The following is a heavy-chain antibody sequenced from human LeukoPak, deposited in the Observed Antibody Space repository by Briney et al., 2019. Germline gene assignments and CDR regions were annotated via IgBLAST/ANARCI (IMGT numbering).Heavy chain of an antibody. CDR1: GFTFSSYV. D-gene: IGHD3-22*01. Sequence: QPGRSLRLSCAASGFTFSSYVMHWVRQAPGKGLEWVAVIWYDGSNKYYADSVKGRFTISRDNSKNTLYLQMNSLRAEDTAVYYCAREDSSGYYAWFDPRGQGTLVTVSS. V-gene: IGHV3-33*01. CDR3: AREDSSGYYAWFDP. J-gene: IGHJ5*02. CDR2: IWYDGSNK.